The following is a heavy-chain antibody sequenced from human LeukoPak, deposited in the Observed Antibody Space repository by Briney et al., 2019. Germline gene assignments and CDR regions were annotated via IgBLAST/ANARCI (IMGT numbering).Heavy chain of an antibody. CDR1: GFTLSSYG. J-gene: IGHJ6*04. Sequence: PGESLRLSCAASGFTLSSYGMSWVRQAPVKGLEWVSYISSSGSTIYYADSVKGRFTISRDNAKNSLYLQMNSLRAEDTAVYYCAELGITMIGGVWGKGTTVTISS. V-gene: IGHV3-48*04. D-gene: IGHD3-10*02. CDR2: ISSSGSTI. CDR3: AELGITMIGGV.